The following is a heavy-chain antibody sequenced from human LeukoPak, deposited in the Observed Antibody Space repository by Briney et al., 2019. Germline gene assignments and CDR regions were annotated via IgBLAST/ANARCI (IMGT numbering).Heavy chain of an antibody. D-gene: IGHD3-10*01. J-gene: IGHJ4*02. V-gene: IGHV3-23*01. Sequence: GGSLRLSCAASGFTFSSYGMHWVRQAPGKGLEWVSAISGSGGSTYYADSVKGRFTISRDNSKNTLYLQMNSLRAEDTAVYYCAKDSSGGYSLGYWGQGTLVTVSS. CDR3: AKDSSGGYSLGY. CDR2: ISGSGGST. CDR1: GFTFSSYG.